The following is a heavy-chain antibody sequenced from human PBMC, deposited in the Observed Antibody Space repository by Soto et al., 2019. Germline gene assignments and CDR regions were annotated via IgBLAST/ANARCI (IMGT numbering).Heavy chain of an antibody. CDR1: GFTFSSYA. D-gene: IGHD2-8*01. V-gene: IGHV3-23*01. CDR3: AKDLKFCTNGVCHPNWYFDL. Sequence: EVQLLESGGGLVQPGGSLRLSCAASGFTFSSYAMSWVRQAPGKGLEWVSAISGSGGSTYYADSVKGRFTISRDNSKNTLYLQMNSLRAEDTAVYYCAKDLKFCTNGVCHPNWYFDLWGRGTLVTVSS. CDR2: ISGSGGST. J-gene: IGHJ2*01.